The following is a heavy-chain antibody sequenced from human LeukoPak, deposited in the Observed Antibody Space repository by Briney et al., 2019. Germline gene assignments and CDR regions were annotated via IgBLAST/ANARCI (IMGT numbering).Heavy chain of an antibody. CDR2: INAGNGNT. CDR3: ARNYYDSSGYPSLYYYYGMDV. D-gene: IGHD3-22*01. Sequence: GASVKFSCKASGYTFTSYAMHWVRQAPGQRLEWMGWINAGNGNTKYSQKFQGRVTITRDTSASTAYMELSSLRSEDTAVYYCARNYYDSSGYPSLYYYYGMDVWGQGTTVTVSS. CDR1: GYTFTSYA. J-gene: IGHJ6*02. V-gene: IGHV1-3*01.